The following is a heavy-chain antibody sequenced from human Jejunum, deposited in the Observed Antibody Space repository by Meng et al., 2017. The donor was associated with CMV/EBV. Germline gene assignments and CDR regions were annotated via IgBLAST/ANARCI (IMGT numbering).Heavy chain of an antibody. CDR3: ARGGTILGDVVAFAP. D-gene: IGHD3-3*01. V-gene: IGHV4-59*01. CDR2: IQYRGSN. J-gene: IGHJ5*02. Sequence: GGCSSSDNGNWSRQPPGKGLEWMCEIQYRGSNNYNPDLKSRGTISIEMAKNQFSRKLGAGTADDTAGYYWARGGTILGDVVAFAPWGQGTRGTVSS. CDR1: GGCSSSDN.